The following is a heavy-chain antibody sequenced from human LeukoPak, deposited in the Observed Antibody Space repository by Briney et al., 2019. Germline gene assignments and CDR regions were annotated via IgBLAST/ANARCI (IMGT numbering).Heavy chain of an antibody. V-gene: IGHV6-1*01. CDR1: GDSVSSNSAA. D-gene: IGHD3-10*01. CDR3: ARETIYYHGSGSYLREFDI. Sequence: SQTLSLTCAISGDSVSSNSAAWNWIRQSPSRGLEWLGRTYYRSKWYNDYAVSVKSRITINPDTSKNQFSLQLNSVTPEDTAVYYCARETIYYHGSGSYLREFDIWGQGTMVTVSS. CDR2: TYYRSKWYN. J-gene: IGHJ3*02.